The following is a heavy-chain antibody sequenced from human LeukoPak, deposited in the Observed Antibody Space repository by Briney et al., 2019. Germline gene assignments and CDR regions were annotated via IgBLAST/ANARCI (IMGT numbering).Heavy chain of an antibody. J-gene: IGHJ4*02. CDR1: GFTFRSHA. V-gene: IGHV3-23*01. Sequence: GGSLRLSCVGSGFTFRSHAMSWVRQAPEKGLEFVSGIYENGGTTYYADSVKGRFSISRDNSKNTLYLQMDSLRGEDTAVYYCARARGYRSNYFDYWGQGTLVTVSS. CDR3: ARARGYRSNYFDY. D-gene: IGHD3-16*02. CDR2: IYENGGTT.